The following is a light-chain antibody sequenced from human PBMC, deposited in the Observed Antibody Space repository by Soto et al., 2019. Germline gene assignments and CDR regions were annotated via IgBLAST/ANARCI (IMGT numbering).Light chain of an antibody. CDR1: RSDIGDSNF. CDR3: ASFKTGSSNV. V-gene: IGLV2-14*01. J-gene: IGLJ1*01. CDR2: EVN. Sequence: QSVLTQPASVSGSPGQSVAISCTGPRSDIGDSNFISWYQHSPGKAPRLLIYEVNNRPSGVSKRFSGSKAGNTASLTIAGGLDDDDDDYFCASFKTGSSNVFGTGTKLTVL.